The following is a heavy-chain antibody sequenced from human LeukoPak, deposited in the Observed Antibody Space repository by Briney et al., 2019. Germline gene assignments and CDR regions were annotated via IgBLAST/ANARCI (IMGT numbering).Heavy chain of an antibody. CDR2: IYYSGST. CDR1: GGSISSYY. V-gene: IGHV4-59*08. Sequence: SETLSLTCTVSGGSISSYYWSWIRQPPGKGLEWIGYIYYSGSTNYNPSLKSRVTISVDTSKNQFSLKLSSVTAADTAVYYCARGLYYYASGSYNFDYWGQGTLVTVSS. J-gene: IGHJ4*02. CDR3: ARGLYYYASGSYNFDY. D-gene: IGHD3-10*01.